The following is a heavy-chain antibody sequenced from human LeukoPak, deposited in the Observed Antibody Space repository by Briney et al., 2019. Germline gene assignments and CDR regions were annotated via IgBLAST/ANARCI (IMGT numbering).Heavy chain of an antibody. CDR1: GFTFSDYY. V-gene: IGHV3-11*04. D-gene: IGHD2-15*01. J-gene: IGHJ4*02. CDR3: ARAYCSGGSCGYYFDY. Sequence: PGGSLRLTCADSGFTFSDYYMSWIRQAPGKGLEWVSYISSSGSTIYYADSVKGRFTISRDNAKNSLYLQMNSLRAEDTAVYYCARAYCSGGSCGYYFDYWGQGTLVTVSS. CDR2: ISSSGSTI.